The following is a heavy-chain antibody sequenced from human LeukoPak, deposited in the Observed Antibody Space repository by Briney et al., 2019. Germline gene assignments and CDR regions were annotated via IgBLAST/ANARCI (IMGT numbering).Heavy chain of an antibody. J-gene: IGHJ4*02. CDR3: AKDIGGLRGYCSGGSCYPGGIDY. CDR2: ISWDGGRT. Sequence: GGSLRLSCAASGFTFDDYTMHWVRQAPGKGLEWVSLISWDGGRTYYEDSVKGRFTISRDNSKNSLYLQMNSVRTEDTALYYCAKDIGGLRGYCSGGSCYPGGIDYWGQGTLVTVSS. D-gene: IGHD2-15*01. V-gene: IGHV3-43*01. CDR1: GFTFDDYT.